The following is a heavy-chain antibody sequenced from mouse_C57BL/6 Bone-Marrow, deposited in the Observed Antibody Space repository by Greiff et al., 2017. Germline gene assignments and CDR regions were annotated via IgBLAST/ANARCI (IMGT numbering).Heavy chain of an antibody. V-gene: IGHV1-64*01. CDR1: GYTFTSYW. Sequence: VQLQQPGAELVKPGASVKLSCKASGYTFTSYWMHWVKQRPGQGLEWIGMIHPNSGSTNYNEKFKSKATLTVDKSSSTAYMQLSSLTSEDSAVYYCARMIYYGSSYYFDYWGQGTTLTVSS. D-gene: IGHD1-1*01. CDR2: IHPNSGST. J-gene: IGHJ2*01. CDR3: ARMIYYGSSYYFDY.